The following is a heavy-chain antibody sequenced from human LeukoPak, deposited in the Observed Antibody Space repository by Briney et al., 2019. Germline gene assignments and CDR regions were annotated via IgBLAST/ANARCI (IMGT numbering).Heavy chain of an antibody. V-gene: IGHV4-39*07. CDR3: AREGGPYRPLDY. CDR1: GGSISSSSYY. Sequence: SETPSLTCTVSGGSISSSSYYWGWIRQPPGKGLEWIGSIYYSGSTYYNPSLRSRVTISEDTSKNQFSLRLSSVTAADTAVYYCAREGGPYRPLDYTGQGLLVTVSS. J-gene: IGHJ4*02. CDR2: IYYSGST.